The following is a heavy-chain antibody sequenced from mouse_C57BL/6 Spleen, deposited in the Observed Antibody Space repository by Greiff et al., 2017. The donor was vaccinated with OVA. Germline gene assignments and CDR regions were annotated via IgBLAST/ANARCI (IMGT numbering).Heavy chain of an antibody. CDR3: ARSLGSGYYAMDY. CDR2: IYPGDGDT. Sequence: QVQLQQSGPELVKPGASVKISCKASGYAFSSSWMNWVKQRPGQGLEWIGRIYPGDGDTNYNGKFKGKATLTADKSSSTAYMQLSSLTSEDSAVYFCARSLGSGYYAMDYWGQGTSVTVSS. J-gene: IGHJ4*01. V-gene: IGHV1-82*01. D-gene: IGHD1-1*01. CDR1: GYAFSSSW.